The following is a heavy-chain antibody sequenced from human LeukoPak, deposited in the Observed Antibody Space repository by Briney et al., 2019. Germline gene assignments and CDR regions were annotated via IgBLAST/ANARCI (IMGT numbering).Heavy chain of an antibody. J-gene: IGHJ4*02. D-gene: IGHD5-12*01. CDR2: IIPILGIA. V-gene: IGHV1-69*04. CDR1: GFTFSSYA. Sequence: GGSLRLSCAASGFTFSSYAISWVRQAPGQGLEWMGRIIPILGIANYAQKFQGRVTITADKSTSTAYMELSSLRSEDTAVYYCAGGPTGYDGYWGQGTLVTVSS. CDR3: AGGPTGYDGY.